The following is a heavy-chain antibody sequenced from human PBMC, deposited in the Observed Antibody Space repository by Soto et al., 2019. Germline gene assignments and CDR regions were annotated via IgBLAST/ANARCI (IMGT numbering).Heavy chain of an antibody. CDR2: TMPVFRTP. CDR1: GGTFSSSA. Sequence: ASVKVSCKASGGTFSSSAISWVRQAPGQGLEWMGGTMPVFRTPDYAQKFQGRVTMTADASTSTVYMELSSLRSEDTAVYYCARAWGVAAAIDYWGQGTLVTVSS. V-gene: IGHV1-69*13. J-gene: IGHJ4*02. CDR3: ARAWGVAAAIDY. D-gene: IGHD6-13*01.